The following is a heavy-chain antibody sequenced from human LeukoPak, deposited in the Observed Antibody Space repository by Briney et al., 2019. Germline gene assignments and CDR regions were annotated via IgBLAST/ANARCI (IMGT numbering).Heavy chain of an antibody. CDR2: ITPGGGT. D-gene: IGHD2-21*01. V-gene: IGHV3-23*01. Sequence: GGSLRLSCAASEFTFSSYVMAWVRQAPGKGLEWVSTITPGGGTYYADSVKGRFTISRDNSKKTLYLQMNSLRAEDTAVYYCAKGKVNHDGALDAWGQGTLVTVSS. J-gene: IGHJ3*01. CDR1: EFTFSSYV. CDR3: AKGKVNHDGALDA.